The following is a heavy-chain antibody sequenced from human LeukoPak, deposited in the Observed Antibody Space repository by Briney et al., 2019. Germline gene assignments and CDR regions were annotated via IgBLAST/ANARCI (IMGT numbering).Heavy chain of an antibody. J-gene: IGHJ5*02. V-gene: IGHV4-39*07. CDR1: SGSMSSSSYY. Sequence: SETLSLTCTVSSGSMSSSSYYWGWIRQPPGTGLEWIGSIYYSGSTYYNPSLKSRVTISVDTSKNQFSLELSSVTAADTAVYYCARESYDFWSGYYWALNWFDPWGQGTLVTVSS. D-gene: IGHD3-3*01. CDR3: ARESYDFWSGYYWALNWFDP. CDR2: IYYSGST.